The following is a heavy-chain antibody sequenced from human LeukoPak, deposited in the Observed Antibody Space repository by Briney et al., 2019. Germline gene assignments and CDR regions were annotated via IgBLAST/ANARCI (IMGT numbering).Heavy chain of an antibody. CDR2: VYYSGST. CDR3: ARGYQTYYYYYMDV. D-gene: IGHD2-2*01. V-gene: IGHV4-59*01. Sequence: KTSETLSLTCTVSGGSISSYYWSWIRQPPGKGLEWIGHVYYSGSTNYNPSLKSRVVISVDTSNNQFSLKLSSVTAADTALYYCARGYQTYYYYYMDVWGKGTTVTVSS. CDR1: GGSISSYY. J-gene: IGHJ6*03.